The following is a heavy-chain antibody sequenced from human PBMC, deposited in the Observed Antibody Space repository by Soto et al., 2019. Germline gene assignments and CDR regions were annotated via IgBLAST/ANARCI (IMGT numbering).Heavy chain of an antibody. CDR1: GFTFSSYS. J-gene: IGHJ4*02. Sequence: PGGSLRLSCAASGFTFSSYSMNWVRQAPGKGLEWVSYISSSSSTIYYADSVKGRFTISRDNAKNSLYLQMNSLRDEDTAVYYCARFLRYYDSSGYYQTHYFDYWGQGTLVTVSS. CDR2: ISSSSSTI. D-gene: IGHD3-22*01. V-gene: IGHV3-48*02. CDR3: ARFLRYYDSSGYYQTHYFDY.